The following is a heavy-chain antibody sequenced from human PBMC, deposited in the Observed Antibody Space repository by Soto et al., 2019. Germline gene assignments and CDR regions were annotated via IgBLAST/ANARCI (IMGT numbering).Heavy chain of an antibody. V-gene: IGHV1-46*01. CDR2: INPSGGST. D-gene: IGHD2-21*02. J-gene: IGHJ6*01. CDR1: GYTFTSNY. CDR3: ARSSRYCGGDCQSFNYYYYSGMDV. Sequence: ASVKVSCKASGYTFTSNYMHWVRHAPGQGLEWIGIINPSGGSTSYAQKFQGRVTMTRDTSASTVYMELSSLRSEDTAVYYCARSSRYCGGDCQSFNYYYYSGMDVWGQGTTVTVSS.